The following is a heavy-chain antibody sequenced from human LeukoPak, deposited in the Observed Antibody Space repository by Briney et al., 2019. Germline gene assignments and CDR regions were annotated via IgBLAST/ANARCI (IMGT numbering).Heavy chain of an antibody. CDR1: GFTFSDYW. CDR2: IKQDGSEK. J-gene: IGHJ6*02. CDR3: AHAAIVYGSEGVDV. Sequence: GGSLRLSCAASGFTFSDYWMNWVRQAPGKGLEWVANIKQDGSEKYYVGSVKGRFTISRDNAKNSLYLQMNSLRAEDTAVYYCAHAAIVYGSEGVDVWGQGTTVIVSS. V-gene: IGHV3-7*03. D-gene: IGHD3-10*01.